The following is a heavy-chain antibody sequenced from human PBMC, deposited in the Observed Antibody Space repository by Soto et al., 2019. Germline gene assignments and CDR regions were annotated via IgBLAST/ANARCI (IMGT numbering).Heavy chain of an antibody. J-gene: IGHJ4*02. CDR1: GFNFNNYA. CDR3: SKVFSPEGGNYFDY. Sequence: EVQLLESGGGLVQPGGSLRLSCAASGFNFNNYAMDWVRQAPGKGLEWVSAISNSFSDGNTHYADSVKGRFTISRDNDKNTVVFEIHRLRGEDPAIYYCSKVFSPEGGNYFDYWGQGTLVPLSS. V-gene: IGHV3-23*01. CDR2: ISNSFSDGNT.